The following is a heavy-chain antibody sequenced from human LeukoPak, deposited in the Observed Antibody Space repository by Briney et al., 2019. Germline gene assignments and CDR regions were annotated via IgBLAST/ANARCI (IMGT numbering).Heavy chain of an antibody. D-gene: IGHD6-19*01. CDR2: INPNSGGT. CDR3: ARGVYSSGLYYYMDV. Sequence: ASVKVSCKASGYTFTGYYMRWVRQAPGQGLEWMGWINPNSGGTDYAQKFQGRVTMTRDTSISTAYMELSSLRSDDTAVYYCARGVYSSGLYYYMDVWGKGTTVTVSS. V-gene: IGHV1-2*02. J-gene: IGHJ6*03. CDR1: GYTFTGYY.